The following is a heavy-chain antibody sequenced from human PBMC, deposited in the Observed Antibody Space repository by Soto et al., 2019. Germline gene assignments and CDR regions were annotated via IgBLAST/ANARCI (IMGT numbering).Heavy chain of an antibody. CDR1: GFTFDDYA. CDR3: AKDWGYDYYYMDV. D-gene: IGHD3-16*01. V-gene: IGHV3-9*01. J-gene: IGHJ6*03. Sequence: GGSLRLSCAASGFTFDDYAMHWVRQAPGKGLEWVSGISWNSGSIGYADSVKGRFTISRDNAKNSLYLQMNSLRAEDTALYYCAKDWGYDYYYMDVWGKATTVTVLL. CDR2: ISWNSGSI.